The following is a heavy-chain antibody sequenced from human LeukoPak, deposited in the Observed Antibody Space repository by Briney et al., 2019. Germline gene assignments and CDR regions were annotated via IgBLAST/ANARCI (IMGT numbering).Heavy chain of an antibody. V-gene: IGHV3-21*01. CDR1: GFTFSSYS. J-gene: IGHJ4*02. CDR3: ARTGSEAGTTKEKSKKELDY. D-gene: IGHD6-19*01. Sequence: GGSLRLSCAASGFTFSSYSMNWVRQAPGKGLEWVSSISSSSSYIYYADSVKGRFTISRDNAKNSLYLQMNSLRAEDTAVYYCARTGSEAGTTKEKSKKELDYWGQGTLVTVSS. CDR2: ISSSSSYI.